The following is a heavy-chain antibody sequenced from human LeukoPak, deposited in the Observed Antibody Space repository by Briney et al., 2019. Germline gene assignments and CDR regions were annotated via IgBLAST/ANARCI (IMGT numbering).Heavy chain of an antibody. J-gene: IGHJ4*02. V-gene: IGHV3-23*01. CDR3: AKAPDNSWCYFDY. CDR2: ISGRGRST. Sequence: GGSLRLSCAASGFTFSSYAMSWVRQAPGKGLEWVSGISGRGRSTYYADSVKGRFTISRGNSKNTLYLEMNSLRAEDTAVYYCAKAPDNSWCYFDYWGQGTLVTASA. CDR1: GFTFSSYA. D-gene: IGHD6-13*01.